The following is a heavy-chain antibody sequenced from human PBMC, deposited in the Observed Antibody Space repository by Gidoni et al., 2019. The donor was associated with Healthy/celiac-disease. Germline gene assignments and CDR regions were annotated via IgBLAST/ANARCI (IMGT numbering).Heavy chain of an antibody. J-gene: IGHJ4*02. CDR2: IKQDGSEK. D-gene: IGHD3-10*01. CDR1: GFTFSSYW. CDR3: ARVGFGYYFDY. Sequence: EVQLVESGGGLVQPGGARNLSCAASGFTFSSYWMSWVRQAPGKGLEWVANIKQDGSEKYYVDSVKGRFTISRDNAKNSLYLQMNSLRAEDTAVYYCARVGFGYYFDYWGQGTLVTVSS. V-gene: IGHV3-7*01.